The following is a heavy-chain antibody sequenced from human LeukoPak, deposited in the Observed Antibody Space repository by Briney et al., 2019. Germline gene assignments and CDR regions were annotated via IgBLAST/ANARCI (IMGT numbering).Heavy chain of an antibody. V-gene: IGHV1-2*02. CDR2: INPNSGGT. D-gene: IGHD3-3*01. CDR3: ARTLEWLSPTFIIYFDY. J-gene: IGHJ4*02. CDR1: GYTFTGYY. Sequence: ASVKVSCKASGYTFTGYYMHWVRQAPGQGLEWMGWINPNSGGTNYAQKFQGRVTMTRDTSISTAYMELSSLRSEDTAVYYCARTLEWLSPTFIIYFDYWGQGTLVTVSS.